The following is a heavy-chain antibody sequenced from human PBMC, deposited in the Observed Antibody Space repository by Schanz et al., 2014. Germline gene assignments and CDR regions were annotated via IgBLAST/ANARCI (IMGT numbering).Heavy chain of an antibody. D-gene: IGHD2-15*01. CDR3: ARPRYCTGSSCYDAFDI. CDR1: GFTFSSYA. Sequence: VQLLESGGGLVQPGGSLRLSCAASGFTFSSYAMSWVRQAPGKGLEWIGSIYYSGSSYYNPSLESRVTISVDTSNNHFSLKLSSVPAADTAVYYCARPRYCTGSSCYDAFDIWGQGTMVTVSS. V-gene: IGHV4-39*01. CDR2: IYYSGSS. J-gene: IGHJ3*02.